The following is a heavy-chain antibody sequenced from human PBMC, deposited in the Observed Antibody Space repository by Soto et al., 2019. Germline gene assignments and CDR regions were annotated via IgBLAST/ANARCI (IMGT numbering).Heavy chain of an antibody. V-gene: IGHV4-59*13. CDR2: IYYSGST. J-gene: IGHJ6*02. D-gene: IGHD3-10*01. CDR3: ARARRDITMVRGVGGGYYYYGMDV. Sequence: PSETLSLTCTVSGGSISGYYWSWIRQPPGKGLEWIGYIYYSGSTNYNPSLKSRVTISVDTSKNQFSLKLSSVTAADTAVYYCARARRDITMVRGVGGGYYYYGMDVWGQGTTVTVSS. CDR1: GGSISGYY.